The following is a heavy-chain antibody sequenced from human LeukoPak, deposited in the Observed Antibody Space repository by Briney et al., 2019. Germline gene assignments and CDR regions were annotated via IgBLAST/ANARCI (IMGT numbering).Heavy chain of an antibody. CDR2: TYHSGST. D-gene: IGHD2-15*01. CDR1: GGSISSSNW. CDR3: ASFVVALDAFDI. Sequence: SETLSLTCAVSGGSISSSNWWSWVRQPPGKGLEWIGETYHSGSTNYNPSLKSRVTISVDKSKNQFSLKLSSVTAADTAVYYCASFVVALDAFDIWGQGTMVTVSS. J-gene: IGHJ3*02. V-gene: IGHV4-4*02.